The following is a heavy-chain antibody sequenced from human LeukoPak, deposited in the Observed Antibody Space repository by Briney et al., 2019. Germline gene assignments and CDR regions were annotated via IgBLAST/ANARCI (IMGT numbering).Heavy chain of an antibody. J-gene: IGHJ4*02. CDR2: IYYSGST. Sequence: SETLSLTCTVSGGSISSYYWSWIRQPPGKGLEWIGYIYYSGSTNYNPSLKSRVTISVDTSKNQFSLKLSSVTAADTAVYYCARLPIGITGTIDWGQGTLVTVSS. CDR3: ARLPIGITGTID. V-gene: IGHV4-59*01. D-gene: IGHD1-7*01. CDR1: GGSISSYY.